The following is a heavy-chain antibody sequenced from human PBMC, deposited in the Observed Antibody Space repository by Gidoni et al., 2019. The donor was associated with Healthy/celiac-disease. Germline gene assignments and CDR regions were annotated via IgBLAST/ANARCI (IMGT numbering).Heavy chain of an antibody. J-gene: IGHJ4*02. Sequence: EVQLVESGGGLVQPGGSLRLYCSASGFTFSSYAMHWVRQAPGKGLEYVSAISSNGGSTYYADSVKGRFTISRDNSKNTLYLPMSSLRAEDTAVYYCVKDLDSRMTTGAYWGQGTLVTVSS. CDR2: ISSNGGST. CDR1: GFTFSSYA. CDR3: VKDLDSRMTTGAY. V-gene: IGHV3-64D*08. D-gene: IGHD4-17*01.